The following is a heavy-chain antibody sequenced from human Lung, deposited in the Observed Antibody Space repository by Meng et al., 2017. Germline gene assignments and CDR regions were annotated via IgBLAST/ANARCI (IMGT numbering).Heavy chain of an antibody. Sequence: EVQRAESGGGLVQPGGSLRLSCAASGFTFSTHWMHWVRQAPGKGLEWVSRITGDGSSTIYADSVQGRFTMSRDNAKNTLSLQMNSLRAEDTAVYYCARGGVTTDDWGQGTLVTVSS. J-gene: IGHJ4*02. CDR3: ARGGVTTDD. CDR1: GFTFSTHW. D-gene: IGHD4-17*01. V-gene: IGHV3-74*01. CDR2: ITGDGSST.